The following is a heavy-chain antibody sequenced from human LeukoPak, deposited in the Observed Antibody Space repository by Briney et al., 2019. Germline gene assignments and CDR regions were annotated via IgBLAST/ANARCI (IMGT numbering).Heavy chain of an antibody. CDR2: IYTSGST. Sequence: SQTLSLTCTVSGGSISSGSYYWSWIRQPAGKGLEWIGRIYTSGSTNYNPSLKSRVTISVDTSKNQFSLKLSSVTAADTAVYYCARGGDTAMVTWGQGTLVTVSS. CDR3: ARGGDTAMVT. CDR1: GGSISSGSYY. V-gene: IGHV4-61*02. D-gene: IGHD5-18*01. J-gene: IGHJ5*02.